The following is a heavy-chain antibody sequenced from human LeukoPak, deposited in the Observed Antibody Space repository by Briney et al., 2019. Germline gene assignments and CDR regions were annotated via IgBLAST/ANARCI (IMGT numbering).Heavy chain of an antibody. D-gene: IGHD3-10*01. CDR1: GFTFSSYA. Sequence: PGGSLRLSCAASGFTFSSYAMHWVRQAPGKGLEWVAVISYDGSNKYYADSVKGRFTISRDNSKNTLYLQMNSLRAEDTAVYYCAGGVDLVRGRYYYYYMDVWGKGTTVTISS. V-gene: IGHV3-30*04. CDR3: AGGVDLVRGRYYYYYMDV. CDR2: ISYDGSNK. J-gene: IGHJ6*03.